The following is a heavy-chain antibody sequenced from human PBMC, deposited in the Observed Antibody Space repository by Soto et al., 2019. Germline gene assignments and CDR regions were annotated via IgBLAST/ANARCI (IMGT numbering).Heavy chain of an antibody. J-gene: IGHJ4*02. CDR1: GGSFSGYY. V-gene: IGHV4-34*01. CDR2: INHSGST. CDR3: ARGGRRYCSSTSCYFGY. Sequence: QVQLQQWGAGLLKPSETLSLTCAVYGGSFSGYYWSWIRQPPGKGLEWIGEINHSGSTNYNPSLKSRVTISVDTSKSQFSREVSSVTAADAAVYYCARGGRRYCSSTSCYFGYWGQGTLVTVSS. D-gene: IGHD2-2*01.